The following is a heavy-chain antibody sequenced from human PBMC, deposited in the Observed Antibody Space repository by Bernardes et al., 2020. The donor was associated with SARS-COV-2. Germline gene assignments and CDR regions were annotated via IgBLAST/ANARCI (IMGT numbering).Heavy chain of an antibody. D-gene: IGHD3-3*01. CDR1: GGSIRSGGYY. Sequence: LTTTCTVSGGSIRSGGYYWSWIRQHPGKGLEWIGYIYYSGRTYYNPSLKSRVTISVDTSKNQFSLKLSSVTAADTAVYYCARAPITIFGVVRYFDYWGQGTLVTVSS. J-gene: IGHJ4*02. V-gene: IGHV4-31*03. CDR3: ARAPITIFGVVRYFDY. CDR2: IYYSGRT.